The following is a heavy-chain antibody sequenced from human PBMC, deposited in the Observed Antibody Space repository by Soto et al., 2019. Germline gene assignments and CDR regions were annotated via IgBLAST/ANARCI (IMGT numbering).Heavy chain of an antibody. V-gene: IGHV1-18*01. CDR1: GYTFTSYG. Sequence: QVQLVQSGAEVKKPGASVKVSCKASGYTFTSYGISWVRQAPGQGLEWMGWISAYNGNTNYAQKLQGRVTMTTDTXTXTXCMELRSLRSDDTAVYYCARDLYDFDIAAAGTGVGYWGQGTLVTVSS. J-gene: IGHJ4*02. CDR3: ARDLYDFDIAAAGTGVGY. D-gene: IGHD6-13*01. CDR2: ISAYNGNT.